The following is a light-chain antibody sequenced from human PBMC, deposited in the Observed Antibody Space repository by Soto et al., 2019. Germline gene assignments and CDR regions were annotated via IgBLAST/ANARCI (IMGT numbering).Light chain of an antibody. CDR3: QAWATGIHI. CDR2: VNSDGSH. Sequence: QAVVTQSPSASASLGASVKLTCTLSSRHNTNAIAWHQQQPKKGPRFLMKVNSDGSHFQGDGIPDRFSGSSSGAERYLTISSLQSEDEADYYCQAWATGIHIFGGGTKLTVL. J-gene: IGLJ2*01. V-gene: IGLV4-69*01. CDR1: SRHNTNA.